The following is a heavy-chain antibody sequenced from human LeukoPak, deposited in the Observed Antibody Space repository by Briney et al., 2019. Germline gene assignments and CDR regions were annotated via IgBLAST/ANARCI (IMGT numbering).Heavy chain of an antibody. Sequence: GGSLRLSCAASGFTFSNYGIHWVRQAPGKGLEWVAVISYDGSDKYYADSVKGRFTISRDNSKNTLYLQMNSLRGEDTAVYYCATTVTTHYDYWGLETLVTVSS. J-gene: IGHJ4*02. D-gene: IGHD4-17*01. CDR1: GFTFSNYG. CDR3: ATTVTTHYDY. CDR2: ISYDGSDK. V-gene: IGHV3-30*03.